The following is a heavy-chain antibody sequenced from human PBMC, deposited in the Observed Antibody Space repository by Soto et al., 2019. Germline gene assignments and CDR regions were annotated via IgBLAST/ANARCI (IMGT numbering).Heavy chain of an antibody. CDR1: GASISSSY. J-gene: IGHJ6*02. Sequence: PSETLSLTCTVSGASISSSYWSWIRQSPGKGLEWIGCIYYSGSTSYNPSLKSRVTISVDTSKNQFSLRLSSVTAADTAVYYCARGGAYYYYYGMDVWGQGTTVTVSS. CDR2: IYYSGST. V-gene: IGHV4-59*01. CDR3: ARGGAYYYYYGMDV.